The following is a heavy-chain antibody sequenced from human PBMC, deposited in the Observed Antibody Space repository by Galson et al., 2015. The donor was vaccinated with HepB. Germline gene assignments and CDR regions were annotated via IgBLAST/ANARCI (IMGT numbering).Heavy chain of an antibody. CDR1: GFTFSSYS. Sequence: SLRLSCAASGFTFSSYSMNWVRQAPGKGLEWVSYISSSTTSIYYADSVKGRFTISRDNAKNSLYLQMNSLRADDTAVYYCARARSEDIVILPAAVGPYYYYYMDVWGKGTTVTVSS. J-gene: IGHJ6*03. CDR2: ISSSTTSI. CDR3: ARARSEDIVILPAAVGPYYYYYMDV. D-gene: IGHD2-2*01. V-gene: IGHV3-48*01.